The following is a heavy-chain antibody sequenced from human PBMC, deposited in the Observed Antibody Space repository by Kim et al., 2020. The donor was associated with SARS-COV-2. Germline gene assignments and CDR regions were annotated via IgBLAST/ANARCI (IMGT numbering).Heavy chain of an antibody. J-gene: IGHJ2*01. V-gene: IGHV1-69*01. CDR3: ARADGDYVDWYFDL. Sequence: AQKFQGRVTITADESTITAYMELSSLRSEDTAVYYCARADGDYVDWYFDLWGRGTLVTVSS. D-gene: IGHD4-17*01.